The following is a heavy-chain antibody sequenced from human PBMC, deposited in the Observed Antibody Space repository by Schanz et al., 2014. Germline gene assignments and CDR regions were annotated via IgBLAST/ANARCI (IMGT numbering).Heavy chain of an antibody. CDR3: ARDGGRDGYNLAFDV. CDR1: GFTFSNYA. V-gene: IGHV3-30*14. Sequence: QVQLVESGGGVVQPGGSLRLSCAASGFTFSNYAMHWVRQAPGKGLEWVAVISYDGSKKYYADSVKGRFIISRDSSKNTLFLQMNSLRAEDTAVYFCARDGGRDGYNLAFDVWGQGTLVTVSS. D-gene: IGHD5-12*01. J-gene: IGHJ3*01. CDR2: ISYDGSKK.